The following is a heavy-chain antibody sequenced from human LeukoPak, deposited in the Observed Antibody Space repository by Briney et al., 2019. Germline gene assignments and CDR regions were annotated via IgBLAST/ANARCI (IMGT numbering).Heavy chain of an antibody. Sequence: GGSLRLSCAASGFTFSSYAMSWVRQAPGKGLEWVSAISGSGGSTYYADSVKGRFTISRDNSKNTLYLQMNSLRAEDTAVYYCAKDVLWFFEDQDAFDIWGQGTMVTVSS. CDR3: AKDVLWFFEDQDAFDI. J-gene: IGHJ3*02. CDR1: GFTFSSYA. CDR2: ISGSGGST. V-gene: IGHV3-23*01. D-gene: IGHD3-3*01.